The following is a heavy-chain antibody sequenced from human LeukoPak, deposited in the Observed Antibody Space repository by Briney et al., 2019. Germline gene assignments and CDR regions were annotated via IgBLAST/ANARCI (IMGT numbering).Heavy chain of an antibody. D-gene: IGHD1-26*01. J-gene: IGHJ4*02. CDR2: ISSSGTTI. CDR3: ARRRDSGSLQPFDY. Sequence: PGGSLRRSGAASGFTFSDYYMSWLRQAPGKGLEWVSYISSSGTTIYYADSGKGRFTSSRDNAKNSLYLQMNTLRAEDTAVYYCARRRDSGSLQPFDYWGQGTLVTVSS. CDR1: GFTFSDYY. V-gene: IGHV3-11*01.